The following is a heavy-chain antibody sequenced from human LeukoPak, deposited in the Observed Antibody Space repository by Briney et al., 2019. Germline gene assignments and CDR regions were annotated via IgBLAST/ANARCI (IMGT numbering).Heavy chain of an antibody. D-gene: IGHD1-26*01. Sequence: GGSLRLSCAASAFTFSSFWMSWVRQAPGKGLKWVANIKQDGSEKYYVDSVKGRFTISRDNAKNSLYLQMNGLRAEDTAVYYCTGRGGSYPDYWGQGTLVTVSS. CDR2: IKQDGSEK. V-gene: IGHV3-7*01. CDR1: AFTFSSFW. J-gene: IGHJ4*02. CDR3: TGRGGSYPDY.